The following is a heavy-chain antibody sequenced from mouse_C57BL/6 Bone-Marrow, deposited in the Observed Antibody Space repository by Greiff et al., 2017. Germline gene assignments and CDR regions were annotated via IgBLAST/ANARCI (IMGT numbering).Heavy chain of an antibody. Sequence: QVQLQQPGAELVKPGASVKLSCKASGYTFTSYWMQWVKQRPGQGLEWIGEIDPSDSYTNYNQKFKGKATLTVDTSSSTAYMQLSSLTSEYSAVYYCARRSWAIYYVDFWGQGTTLTVSS. D-gene: IGHD3-1*01. CDR1: GYTFTSYW. V-gene: IGHV1-50*01. CDR2: IDPSDSYT. CDR3: ARRSWAIYYVDF. J-gene: IGHJ2*01.